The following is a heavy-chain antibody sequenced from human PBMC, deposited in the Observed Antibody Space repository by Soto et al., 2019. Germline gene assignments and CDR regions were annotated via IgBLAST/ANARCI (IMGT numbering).Heavy chain of an antibody. D-gene: IGHD2-21*01. J-gene: IGHJ3*02. V-gene: IGHV3-74*01. CDR1: GFTFSSYW. CDR3: AREDLFIHAFDI. CDR2: INSDGSST. Sequence: PGGSLRLSCAASGFTFSSYWMHWVRQAPGKGLVWVSRINSDGSSTSYADSVKGRFTISRDNAKNTLYLQMNSLRAEDTAVYYCAREDLFIHAFDIWGQGTMVTVSS.